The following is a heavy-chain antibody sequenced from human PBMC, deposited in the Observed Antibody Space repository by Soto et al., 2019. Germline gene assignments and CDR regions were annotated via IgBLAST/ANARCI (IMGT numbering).Heavy chain of an antibody. V-gene: IGHV3-23*04. CDR1: GFSFSSYG. CDR2: ISGSGGST. Sequence: VQLVESGGGVVYPGRSLRLSCTASGFSFSSYGVHWVRQAPGKGLEWVAVISGSGGSTYYADSVKGRFTISRDNSKNTLYLQMNSLRAEDTAVYYCAKDLYFGAAGTFVDYWGQGTLVTVSS. J-gene: IGHJ4*02. D-gene: IGHD6-13*01. CDR3: AKDLYFGAAGTFVDY.